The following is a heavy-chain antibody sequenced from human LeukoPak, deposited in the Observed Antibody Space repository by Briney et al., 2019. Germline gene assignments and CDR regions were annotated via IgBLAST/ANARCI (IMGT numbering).Heavy chain of an antibody. CDR3: AREPGYSSSWYVDY. J-gene: IGHJ4*02. CDR2: INHSGST. CDR1: GGSFSGYY. D-gene: IGHD6-13*01. V-gene: IGHV4-34*01. Sequence: SETLSLTCAVYGGSFSGYYWSWIRQPPGEGLEWIGEINHSGSTNYNPSLKSRVTISVDTSKNQFSLKLSSVTAADTAVYYCAREPGYSSSWYVDYWGQGTLVTVSS.